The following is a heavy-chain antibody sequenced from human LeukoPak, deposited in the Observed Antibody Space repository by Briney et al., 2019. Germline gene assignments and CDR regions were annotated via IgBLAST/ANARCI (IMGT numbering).Heavy chain of an antibody. J-gene: IGHJ4*02. CDR2: ISYDGSNK. CDR1: GFTFSSYA. V-gene: IGHV3-30*04. CDR3: ARGSSKITIFGVVIKGYYFDY. D-gene: IGHD3-3*01. Sequence: HPGGSLRLSCAASGFTFSSYAMSWVRQAPGKGLEWVAVISYDGSNKYYADSVKGRFTISRDNSKNTLYLQMNSLRAEDTAVYYCARGSSKITIFGVVIKGYYFDYWGQGTLVTVSS.